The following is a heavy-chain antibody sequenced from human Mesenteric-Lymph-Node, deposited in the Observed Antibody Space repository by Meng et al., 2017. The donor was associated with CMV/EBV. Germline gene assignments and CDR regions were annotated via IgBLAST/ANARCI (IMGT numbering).Heavy chain of an antibody. D-gene: IGHD2-21*01. CDR2: ISSSSSYI. CDR1: GFTFSSYS. J-gene: IGHJ4*02. CDR3: ARVFPGPYCGGDCYSPFDY. V-gene: IGHV3-21*01. Sequence: GGSLRLSCAASGFTFSSYSMNWVRQAPGKGLEWVSSISSSSSYIYYADSVKGRFTISRDNSKNTLYLQMNSLRAEDTAVYYCARVFPGPYCGGDCYSPFDYWGQGTLVTVSS.